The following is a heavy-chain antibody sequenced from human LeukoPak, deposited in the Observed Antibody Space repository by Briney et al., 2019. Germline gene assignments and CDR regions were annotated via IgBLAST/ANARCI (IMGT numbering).Heavy chain of an antibody. Sequence: ASVKVSCKASGFTFTSSALQWVRQATGQGLEWMGWMNPNSGNTGYAQKFQGRVTMTRNTSISTAYMELSSLRSEDTAVYYCARGSITMIVVVPDGMDVWGQGTTVTVSS. J-gene: IGHJ6*02. V-gene: IGHV1-8*02. CDR2: MNPNSGNT. D-gene: IGHD3-22*01. CDR3: ARGSITMIVVVPDGMDV. CDR1: GFTFTSSA.